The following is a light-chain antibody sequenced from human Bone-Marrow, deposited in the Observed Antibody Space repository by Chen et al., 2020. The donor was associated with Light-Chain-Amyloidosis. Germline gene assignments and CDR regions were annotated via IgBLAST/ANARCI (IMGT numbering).Light chain of an antibody. V-gene: IGLV1-40*01. J-gene: IGLJ3*02. CDR3: QSYDSSLSGYWV. CDR2: GNS. CDR1: SSNIGAGYD. Sequence: QSVLTQPTSVSGAPGPMVTISCTGSSSNIGAGYDVPWYQQLPGTAPKLLIYGNSNLPSGVPDRFSGSKSGTSASLAITGLQAEDEADYYCQSYDSSLSGYWVFGGGTKLTVL.